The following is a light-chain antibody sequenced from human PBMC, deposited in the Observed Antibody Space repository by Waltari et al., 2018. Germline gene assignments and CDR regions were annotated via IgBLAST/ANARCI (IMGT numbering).Light chain of an antibody. V-gene: IGLV1-44*01. CDR1: NSNIGSSP. CDR3: ASWDYRLNGIL. J-gene: IGLJ2*01. CDR2: SDN. Sequence: QSVMTQPPSASGTPGQRVTISCSGSNSNIGSSPVNWYQPLPGPAPKVPIYSDNRPPPGVPDRFSGSKAGTSASLAITGLQSEDEADYYCASWDYRLNGILFGGGTRLTVL.